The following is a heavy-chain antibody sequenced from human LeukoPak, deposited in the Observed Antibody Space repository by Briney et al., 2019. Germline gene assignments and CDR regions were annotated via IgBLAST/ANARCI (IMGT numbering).Heavy chain of an antibody. D-gene: IGHD2-2*01. V-gene: IGHV1-2*02. Sequence: ASVKVSCKASGYTFTSYYMHWVRQAPGQGLEWMGWINPNSGGTNYAQKFQGRVTMTRDTSISTAYMELSRLRSDDTAVYYCARGPYCSSTSCYFTYYYYYYGMDVRGQGTTVTVSS. CDR3: ARGPYCSSTSCYFTYYYYYYGMDV. CDR2: INPNSGGT. CDR1: GYTFTSYY. J-gene: IGHJ6*02.